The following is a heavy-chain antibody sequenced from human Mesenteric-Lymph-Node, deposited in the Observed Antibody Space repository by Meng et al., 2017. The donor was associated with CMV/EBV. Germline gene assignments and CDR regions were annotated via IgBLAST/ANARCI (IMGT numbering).Heavy chain of an antibody. CDR1: GYSFGNFG. Sequence: ASVKVSCKTSGYSFGNFGLNWVRQAPGQRLEWMGWINTFTGSTHYAQHFQGRLTMTTDTSTTTVYMELRGLGSDDTAIYYCAKDRYSSTWGRTAAFHVWGQGTMVTVSS. V-gene: IGHV1-18*01. CDR3: AKDRYSSTWGRTAAFHV. J-gene: IGHJ3*01. D-gene: IGHD6-13*01. CDR2: INTFTGST.